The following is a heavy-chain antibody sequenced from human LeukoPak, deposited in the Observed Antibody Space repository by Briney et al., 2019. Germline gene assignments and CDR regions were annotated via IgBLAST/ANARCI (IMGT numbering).Heavy chain of an antibody. J-gene: IGHJ4*02. Sequence: PSETLPLTCTVSGGSISSSDYYWGWIRQPPGKGLEWTGSIYYSGSTYYNPSLKSRVMISVDTSKNQFSLKLSSVTAADTAVYYCARRYSYSSLPDYWGQGTLVTVSS. CDR1: GGSISSSDYY. V-gene: IGHV4-39*01. CDR2: IYYSGST. CDR3: ARRYSYSSLPDY. D-gene: IGHD6-19*01.